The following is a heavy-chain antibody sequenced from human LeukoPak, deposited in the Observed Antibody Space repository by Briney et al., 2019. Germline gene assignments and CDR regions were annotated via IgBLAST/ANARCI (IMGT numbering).Heavy chain of an antibody. CDR1: GFTFSSYA. J-gene: IGHJ4*02. V-gene: IGHV3-23*01. Sequence: GGSLRLSCAVSGFTFSSYAMSWVRQAPGKGLEWVSHISGSTGSTYYADSVKGRLTVSRDNSKNTLYLQMNSLRGEDTAVYYCAKGRWELQGGFDYWGQGTLVTVSS. D-gene: IGHD1-26*01. CDR3: AKGRWELQGGFDY. CDR2: ISGSTGST.